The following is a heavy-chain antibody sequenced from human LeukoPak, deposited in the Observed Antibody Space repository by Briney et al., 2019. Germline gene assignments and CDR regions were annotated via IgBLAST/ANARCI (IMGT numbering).Heavy chain of an antibody. CDR2: ISSSSSYI. CDR3: ARGRATYYDFWSGIFDY. V-gene: IGHV3-21*01. Sequence: GGALRLSCAASGFTFSSYSMNWVRQAPGKGVEWVSSISSSSSYIYYADSVKGRFTISRDNAKNSLYLQMNSLRAEDTAVYYCARGRATYYDFWSGIFDYWGQGTLVTVSS. D-gene: IGHD3-3*01. J-gene: IGHJ4*02. CDR1: GFTFSSYS.